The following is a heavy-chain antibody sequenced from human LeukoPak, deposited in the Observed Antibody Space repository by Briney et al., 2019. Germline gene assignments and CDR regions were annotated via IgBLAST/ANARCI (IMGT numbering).Heavy chain of an antibody. CDR3: ARAPSTYYDILTGYYLARDH. CDR2: IYYSGST. V-gene: IGHV4-59*11. CDR1: GGSISSHY. J-gene: IGHJ4*02. Sequence: SETLSLTCTVSGGSISSHYWSWIRQPPGKGLEWIGYIYYSGSTNYNPSLKSRVTISVDTSKNQFSLKLSSVTAADTAVYYCARAPSTYYDILTGYYLARDHWGQGTLVTVSS. D-gene: IGHD3-9*01.